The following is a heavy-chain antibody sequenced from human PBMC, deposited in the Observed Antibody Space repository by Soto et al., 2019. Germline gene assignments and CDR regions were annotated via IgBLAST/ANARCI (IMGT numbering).Heavy chain of an antibody. CDR3: AKDSKSVSVSAARVYGMDV. CDR1: GFTFSSYG. V-gene: IGHV3-23*01. CDR2: TRSNGEHT. D-gene: IGHD2-2*01. Sequence: AGGSLRLSCAASGFTFSSYGMHWVRQAPGKGLEWVSTTRSNGEHTYYADSVKGRFTVSRDNSKNTLFLEMSSLRAEDSAIYYCAKDSKSVSVSAARVYGMDVWGQGTTVTVSS. J-gene: IGHJ6*02.